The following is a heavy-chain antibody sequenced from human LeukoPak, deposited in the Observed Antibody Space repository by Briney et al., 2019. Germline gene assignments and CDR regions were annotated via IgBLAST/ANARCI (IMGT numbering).Heavy chain of an antibody. Sequence: GASVKVSCKASGYTFTSYFMHWVRQAPGQGLEWMGVINPSDGSTRYAQNFQGRVTMTRDTSTSTVYMELSSLRSEDTAVYYCARADPPAGGWYCLDYWGQGTLVTVSS. D-gene: IGHD6-19*01. V-gene: IGHV1-46*01. J-gene: IGHJ4*02. CDR2: INPSDGST. CDR3: ARADPPAGGWYCLDY. CDR1: GYTFTSYF.